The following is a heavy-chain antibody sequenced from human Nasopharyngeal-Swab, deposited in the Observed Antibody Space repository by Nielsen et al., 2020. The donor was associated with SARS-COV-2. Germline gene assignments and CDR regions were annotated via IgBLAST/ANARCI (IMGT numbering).Heavy chain of an antibody. V-gene: IGHV3-21*01. Sequence: GGSLRLSCAASGFTFNNYNFNWVRQAPGKGLEWVSSISSSSSYIYYADSVKGRFTISRDNTKNSLSLQMNSLRAEDTAVYYCARDGLDYDFWSAYFMDVWGQGTTVTVSS. CDR3: ARDGLDYDFWSAYFMDV. D-gene: IGHD3-3*01. CDR2: ISSSSSYI. J-gene: IGHJ6*02. CDR1: GFTFNNYN.